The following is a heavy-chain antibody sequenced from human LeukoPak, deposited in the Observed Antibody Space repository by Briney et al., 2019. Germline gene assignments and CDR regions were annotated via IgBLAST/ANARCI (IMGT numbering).Heavy chain of an antibody. CDR3: ARADILTGKGVFDI. CDR2: IYTSGST. Sequence: SETLSLTCSVSGGSISSSSYYWSWIRQPAGKGLEWIGRIYTSGSTNYNPSLKSRVTISVDTSSNQFSLKLSSVTAADTAVYYCARADILTGKGVFDIWGQGTMVIVSS. D-gene: IGHD3-9*01. CDR1: GGSISSSSYY. V-gene: IGHV4-61*02. J-gene: IGHJ3*02.